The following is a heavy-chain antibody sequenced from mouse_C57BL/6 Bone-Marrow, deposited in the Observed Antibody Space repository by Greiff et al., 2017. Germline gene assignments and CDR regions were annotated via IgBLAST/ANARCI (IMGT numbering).Heavy chain of an antibody. CDR3: AKGIYYGILYYFDY. CDR2: INPNYGTT. V-gene: IGHV1-39*01. D-gene: IGHD2-1*01. J-gene: IGHJ2*01. Sequence: EVHLVESGPELVKPGASVKISCKASGYSFTDYNMHWVKQSNGKSLEWIGVINPNYGTTSYNQKFKGKATLTVDQSSSTAYMQLNSLTSEDSAVYYCAKGIYYGILYYFDYWGQGTTLTVSS. CDR1: GYSFTDYN.